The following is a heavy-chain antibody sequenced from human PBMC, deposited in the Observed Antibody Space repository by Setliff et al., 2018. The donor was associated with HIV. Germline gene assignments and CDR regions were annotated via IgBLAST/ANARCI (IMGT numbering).Heavy chain of an antibody. D-gene: IGHD5-12*01. CDR2: ISSSGSTI. J-gene: IGHJ3*02. Sequence: PGGSLRLSCAASGFTFSDYYMSWIRQAPGKGLEWVSYISSSGSTIHYADSVKGRFTISRDNAKNSLYLQMNSLRAEDTAVYYCAREGEEMATSHRAFDIWGQGTMVTVSS. CDR1: GFTFSDYY. CDR3: AREGEEMATSHRAFDI. V-gene: IGHV3-11*01.